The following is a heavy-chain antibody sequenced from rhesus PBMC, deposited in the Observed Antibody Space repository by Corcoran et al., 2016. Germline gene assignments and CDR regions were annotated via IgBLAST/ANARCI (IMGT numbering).Heavy chain of an antibody. CDR1: GGSISSGSG. CDR3: ARSVGYFDY. CDR2: IYGSSGNT. V-gene: IGHV4S7*01. Sequence: QVQLQESGPGLAKPSETLSLTCAVSGGSISSGSGWSWLRQPPGKGLEWIGYIYGSSGNTYYNPSLKSRVTISKDTSKNQFSRKLSSVTAADTAVYYCARSVGYFDYWGQGVLVTVSS. J-gene: IGHJ4*01. D-gene: IGHD2-15*01.